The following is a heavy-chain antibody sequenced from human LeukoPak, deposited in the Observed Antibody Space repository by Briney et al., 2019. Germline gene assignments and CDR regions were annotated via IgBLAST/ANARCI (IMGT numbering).Heavy chain of an antibody. CDR3: ARADQLLTYFDY. V-gene: IGHV4-61*02. CDR1: GGSISSGSYY. Sequence: PSETLSLTCTVSGGSISSGSYYWSWIRQPAGKGLEWIGRIYTSGSTNYNPSLKSRVTISVDTSKNQFSLKLSSVTAADTAVYYCARADQLLTYFDYWGQGTLVTVSS. D-gene: IGHD2-2*01. CDR2: IYTSGST. J-gene: IGHJ4*02.